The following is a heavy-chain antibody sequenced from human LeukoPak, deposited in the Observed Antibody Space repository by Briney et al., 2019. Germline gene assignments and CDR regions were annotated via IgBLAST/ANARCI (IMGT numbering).Heavy chain of an antibody. Sequence: ASVKVSCKTSGYTFTNYYINWVRQAPGQGPEWMGWINPKSGGANYAQKFQGRVTMTRDTSISTAYMELSRLTSDDTAVYYCASSIVATTRIDYCGQGTLVTVSS. CDR3: ASSIVATTRIDY. D-gene: IGHD5-12*01. CDR1: GYTFTNYY. V-gene: IGHV1-2*02. CDR2: INPKSGGA. J-gene: IGHJ4*02.